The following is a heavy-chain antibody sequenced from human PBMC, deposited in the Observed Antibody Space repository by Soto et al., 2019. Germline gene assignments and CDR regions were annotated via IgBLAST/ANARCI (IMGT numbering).Heavy chain of an antibody. Sequence: VASVKVSCKASGYTFTSYAMHWVRQAPGQRLEWMGWINAGNGNTKYSQKFQGRVTITRDTSASTAYMELSSLRSEDTAVYYCARSDLTRRFVYCYGMDVWGQGTTVTVSS. CDR1: GYTFTSYA. CDR3: ARSDLTRRFVYCYGMDV. J-gene: IGHJ6*02. CDR2: INAGNGNT. V-gene: IGHV1-3*01. D-gene: IGHD3-3*01.